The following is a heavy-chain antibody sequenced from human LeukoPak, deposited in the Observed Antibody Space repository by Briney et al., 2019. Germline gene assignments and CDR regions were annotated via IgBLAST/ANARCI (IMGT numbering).Heavy chain of an antibody. Sequence: SETLSLTCIVSGDSISSYYWRWLRQPPGKGVEWIGYIYYSGSTNYTPSLKSRVTISVDASKNPFSLNLSSVTAADTAVYYCARDRSLGIIDYWGQGTLVTVSS. D-gene: IGHD3-16*01. V-gene: IGHV4-59*01. J-gene: IGHJ4*02. CDR1: GDSISSYY. CDR2: IYYSGST. CDR3: ARDRSLGIIDY.